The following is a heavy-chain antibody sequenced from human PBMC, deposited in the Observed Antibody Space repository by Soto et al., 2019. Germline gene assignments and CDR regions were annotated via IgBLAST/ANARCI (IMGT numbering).Heavy chain of an antibody. CDR3: ARGGSYGSGSYLSDY. D-gene: IGHD3-10*01. J-gene: IGHJ4*02. CDR2: INHSGST. CDR1: GGSFSGYY. V-gene: IGHV4-34*01. Sequence: QVQLQQWGAGLLKPSETLSLTCAVYGGSFSGYYWSWIRQPPGKGLEWIVEINHSGSTNYNTSLRRRDTITVDTYKHQLYLKLSSVTAADTAVYYCARGGSYGSGSYLSDYWGQGTLVTVSS.